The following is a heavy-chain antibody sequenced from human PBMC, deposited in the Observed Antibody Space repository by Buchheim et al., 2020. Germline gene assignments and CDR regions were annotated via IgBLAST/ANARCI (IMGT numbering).Heavy chain of an antibody. V-gene: IGHV4-59*01. D-gene: IGHD3-3*01. J-gene: IGHJ6*02. CDR2: IYYSGST. CDR3: AGGDTYYDFWSGAPYYYYGMDV. Sequence: QVQLQESGPGLVKPSETLSLTCTVSGGSISSYYWSWIRQPPGKGLEWIGYIYYSGSTNYNPSLKSRVTISADTSKNQFSLKLSSVTAADTDVYYCAGGDTYYDFWSGAPYYYYGMDVWGQGTT. CDR1: GGSISSYY.